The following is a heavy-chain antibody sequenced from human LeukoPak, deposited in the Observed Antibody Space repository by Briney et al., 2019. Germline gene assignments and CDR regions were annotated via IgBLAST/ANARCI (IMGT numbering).Heavy chain of an antibody. CDR3: ARGWLAETTVVTPYNY. CDR2: IYHSGST. CDR1: GGSISSSNW. Sequence: PSGTLSLTCAVSGGSISSSNWWSWVRQPPGKGLEWIGEIYHSGSTNYNPSLKSRVTISVDKSKNQFSLKLSSVTAADTAVYYCARGWLAETTVVTPYNYWGRGTLVSVSS. J-gene: IGHJ4*02. D-gene: IGHD4-23*01. V-gene: IGHV4-4*02.